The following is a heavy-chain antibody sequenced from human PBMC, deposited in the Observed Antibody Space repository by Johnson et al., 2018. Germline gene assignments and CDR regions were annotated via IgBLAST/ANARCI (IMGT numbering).Heavy chain of an antibody. J-gene: IGHJ3*01. CDR2: IYPGNSDT. CDR3: ARSGGFNDASDV. Sequence: VQLVQSGAEVKKPGESLKISCKGSGYSFSNNWIGWVRQMPGKGLEWMGIIYPGNSDTRYSPPFQGQVTMSADKSISTAYLPWSRLKASDTALYYCARSGGFNDASDVWGQGTLVTVSA. D-gene: IGHD2-15*01. CDR1: GYSFSNNW. V-gene: IGHV5-51*01.